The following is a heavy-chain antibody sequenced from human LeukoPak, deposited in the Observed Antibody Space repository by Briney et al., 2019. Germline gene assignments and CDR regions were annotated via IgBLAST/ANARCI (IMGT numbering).Heavy chain of an antibody. J-gene: IGHJ4*02. CDR1: GHSISSAYY. CDR2: IYHSGST. V-gene: IGHV4-38-2*01. Sequence: SDTLSLTHAVSGHSISSAYYWGWIRQPPGKGLEWIGSIYHSGSTYYNPSLKSRVTISVDTSKNEFSLKLSSVTAADTAVYYCARRTGTYLHYWGQGTLVTVSS. CDR3: ARRTGTYLHY. D-gene: IGHD1-7*01.